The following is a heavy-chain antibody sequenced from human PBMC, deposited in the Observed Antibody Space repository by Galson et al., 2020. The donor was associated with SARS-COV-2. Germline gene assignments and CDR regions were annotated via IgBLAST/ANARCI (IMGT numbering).Heavy chain of an antibody. CDR3: ANVAGGYAVEI. D-gene: IGHD1-26*01. J-gene: IGHJ3*02. CDR1: GFTFSSYG. V-gene: IGHV3-23*01. Sequence: GGSLRLSCAASGFTFSSYGITWVRQAPGKGLEWVSTISGSGNTTYYADSVKGRFTISRDNSKNTLYVQMNSLRAEDTAVYYCANVAGGYAVEIWGQGTMVAVSS. CDR2: ISGSGNTT.